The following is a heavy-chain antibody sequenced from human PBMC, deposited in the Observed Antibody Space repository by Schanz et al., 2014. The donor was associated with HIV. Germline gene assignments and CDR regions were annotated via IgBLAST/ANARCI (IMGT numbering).Heavy chain of an antibody. CDR3: ASGRFDTVIWWGDAFLI. V-gene: IGHV1-8*02. D-gene: IGHD5-18*01. Sequence: QVQLVQSGPEVKKPGASVRVSCETSGYTFSDYDINWVRQAPGQGLEWMGWVNPESGNTGMADKFLGRLSLTRFTSTGTAYMELSSLRSEDTAVYYCASGRFDTVIWWGDAFLIWGRGTMVTVSS. J-gene: IGHJ3*02. CDR2: VNPESGNT. CDR1: GYTFSDYD.